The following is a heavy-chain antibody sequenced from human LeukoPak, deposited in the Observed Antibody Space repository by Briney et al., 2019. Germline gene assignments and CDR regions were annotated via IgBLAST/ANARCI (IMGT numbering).Heavy chain of an antibody. CDR2: INWNGGST. CDR3: ARAAHYGDYALVKYYFDY. Sequence: GGSLRLSCAASGFIFDDYGMNWVRQAPGKGLEWVSGINWNGGSTGYADSVKGRFTISRDNAKNSLYLHMNSLRAEDTALYYCARAAHYGDYALVKYYFDYWGQGTLVTVSA. CDR1: GFIFDDYG. D-gene: IGHD4-17*01. V-gene: IGHV3-20*04. J-gene: IGHJ4*02.